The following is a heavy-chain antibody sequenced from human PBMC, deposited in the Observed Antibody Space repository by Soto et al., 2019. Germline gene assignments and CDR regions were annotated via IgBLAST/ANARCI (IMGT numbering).Heavy chain of an antibody. CDR2: IYYSGST. CDR3: ARDGGRLGDWFDP. J-gene: IGHJ5*02. D-gene: IGHD3-16*01. CDR1: GGSISSFY. V-gene: IGHV4-59*01. Sequence: AETLSLTCTVSGGSISSFYWSWIRQPPGKGLEWIGYIYYSGSTNYNPSLKSRVTISVDTSKNQFSLKLSSVTAADTAVYYCARDGGRLGDWFDPWGQGTLVTVSS.